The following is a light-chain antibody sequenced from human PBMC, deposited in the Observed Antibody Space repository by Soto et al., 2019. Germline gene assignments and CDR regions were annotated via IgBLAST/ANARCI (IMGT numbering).Light chain of an antibody. CDR1: QSINSF. Sequence: LAQAAATRSLSPGEGATLSCRASQSINSFLAWYQQRRGQAPRLLIHGASNRATGIPARFSGSGSAPDFTLTISGLEPERVAVYYCQQYGGSPRTFGEGTKVDI. J-gene: IGKJ1*01. CDR2: GAS. V-gene: IGKV3-20*01. CDR3: QQYGGSPRT.